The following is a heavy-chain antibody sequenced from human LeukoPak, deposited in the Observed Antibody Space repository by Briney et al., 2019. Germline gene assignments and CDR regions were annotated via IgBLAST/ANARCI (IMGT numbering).Heavy chain of an antibody. J-gene: IGHJ5*02. V-gene: IGHV1-2*04. Sequence: GASVKVSCKASGYTFTGYYMHWVRQAPGQGLEWMGWINHNSGGTNYAQKFQGWVTMTRDTSISTAYMELSRLRSDDTAVYYCARDRGGYCSSTSCYGSFWFDPWGQGTLVTVSS. CDR1: GYTFTGYY. CDR2: INHNSGGT. CDR3: ARDRGGYCSSTSCYGSFWFDP. D-gene: IGHD2-2*01.